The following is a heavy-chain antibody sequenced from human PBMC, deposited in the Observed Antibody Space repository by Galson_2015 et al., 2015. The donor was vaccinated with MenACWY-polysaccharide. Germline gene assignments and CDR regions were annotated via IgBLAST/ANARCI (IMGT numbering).Heavy chain of an antibody. J-gene: IGHJ5*02. V-gene: IGHV1-3*01. D-gene: IGHD2-2*01. Sequence: SVKVSCKASGYPFTDYAMHWVRQAPGQGLEWMGWINAANGATKYLETFQGRVTITMDTSATTVYMGLNSLKSEDTAVYYCARDYAALSGVVLPGFCFHPWGQGTLVTGSS. CDR1: GYPFTDYA. CDR2: INAANGAT. CDR3: ARDYAALSGVVLPGFCFHP.